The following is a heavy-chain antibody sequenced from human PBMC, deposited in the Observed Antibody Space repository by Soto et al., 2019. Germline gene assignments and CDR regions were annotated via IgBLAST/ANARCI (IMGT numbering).Heavy chain of an antibody. V-gene: IGHV3-73*02. CDR3: TRFRGQLAYYYYGMDV. Sequence: EVQLVESGGGLVQPGGSRKLSCAASGFTFSGSAMHWVRQASGKGLEWVGRIRSKANSYATAYAASVKGRFTISRDDSKNTAYLQMNSLKTEDTAVYYCTRFRGQLAYYYYGMDVWGQGTTVTVSS. J-gene: IGHJ6*02. CDR1: GFTFSGSA. D-gene: IGHD6-6*01. CDR2: IRSKANSYAT.